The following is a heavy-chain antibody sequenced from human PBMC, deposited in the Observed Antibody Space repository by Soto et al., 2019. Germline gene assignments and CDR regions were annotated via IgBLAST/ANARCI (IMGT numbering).Heavy chain of an antibody. V-gene: IGHV1-8*01. CDR3: ARRMTWSLWCFDL. D-gene: IGHD3-3*01. CDR1: GYTFKDYD. CDR2: MNPNSGNT. J-gene: IGHJ2*01. Sequence: QVQLLQSGAEVKKPGTSVRVSCRASGYTFKDYDINWVRRAPGQGLEWMGWMNPNSGNTAYARKFQDRNNKARSGSSKKGFLELSSLNPEDTAVYYCARRMTWSLWCFDLWGSGTQVTVSS.